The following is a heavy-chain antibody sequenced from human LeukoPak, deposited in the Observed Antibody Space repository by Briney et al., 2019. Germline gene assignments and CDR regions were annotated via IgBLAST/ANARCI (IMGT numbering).Heavy chain of an antibody. CDR2: ITIRSAT. Sequence: GGSLRLSCAASGFTFSSYSMNWVRQAPGKGLEWVSYITIRSATYYTDSVKGRFTISRDNAKDSVYLQMNSLRADDTAVNYCARVRGAGLQYYYMDVWGKGTTVTVSS. V-gene: IGHV3-48*01. J-gene: IGHJ6*03. CDR1: GFTFSSYS. CDR3: ARVRGAGLQYYYMDV. D-gene: IGHD1-26*01.